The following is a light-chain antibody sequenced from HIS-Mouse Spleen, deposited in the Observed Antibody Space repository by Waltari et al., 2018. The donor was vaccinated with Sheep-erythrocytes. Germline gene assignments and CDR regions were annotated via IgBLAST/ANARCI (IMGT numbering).Light chain of an antibody. CDR2: EGS. J-gene: IGLJ3*02. CDR3: CSYAGSSTPWV. V-gene: IGLV2-23*01. CDR1: RSDVGSSNL. Sequence: QSALTQPASVSGSPGQSITIPCTGTRSDVGSSNLVSVYQQHPGKAPKLMMYEGSKRPSGVSNRFSGSKSGNTASLTISGLQAEDEADYYCCSYAGSSTPWVFGGGTKLTVL.